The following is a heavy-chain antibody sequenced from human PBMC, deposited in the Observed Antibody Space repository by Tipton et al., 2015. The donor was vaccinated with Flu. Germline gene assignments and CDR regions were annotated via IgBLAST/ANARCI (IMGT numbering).Heavy chain of an antibody. CDR3: ARLTDSMANY. J-gene: IGHJ4*02. D-gene: IGHD2/OR15-2a*01. CDR2: IYYSGST. Sequence: TLSLTCTVSGGSVSSGSYYWSWIRQPPGKGLEWIGYIYYSGSTNYNPSLKSRVTISVDTSKNQFSLKLSSVTAADTAVYYCARLTDSMANYWGQGTLVTVSS. CDR1: GGSVSSGSYY. V-gene: IGHV4-61*01.